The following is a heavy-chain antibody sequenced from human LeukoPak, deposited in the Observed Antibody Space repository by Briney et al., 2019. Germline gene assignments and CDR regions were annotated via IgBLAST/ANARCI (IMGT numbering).Heavy chain of an antibody. CDR1: GGSISSVSYY. D-gene: IGHD1/OR15-1a*01. V-gene: IGHV4-39*01. CDR3: ARRTPNTSLRDP. J-gene: IGHJ5*02. CDR2: IYYSGST. Sequence: SETLSLTCTVSGGSISSVSYYGVGIRQPPGKGLEWIGNIYYSGSTYYNPSLKSRVTISVDTSKNQISLKLSSVTAADTAVYYCARRTPNTSLRDPWGQGTLVTVSS.